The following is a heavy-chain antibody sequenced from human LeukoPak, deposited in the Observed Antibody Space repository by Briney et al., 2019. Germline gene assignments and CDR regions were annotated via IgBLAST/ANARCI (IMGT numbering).Heavy chain of an antibody. CDR1: GGSISSYY. CDR2: IYYSGST. CDR3: ARERYWSGLFDY. D-gene: IGHD3-3*01. J-gene: IGHJ4*02. Sequence: SETLSLTCTVSGGSISSYYWSWIRQPPGKGLEWIGYIYYSGSTNYNPSLKSRVTISVDTSKNQFSLKLSSVTAADTAVYYCARERYWSGLFDYWGQGTLVTVS. V-gene: IGHV4-59*12.